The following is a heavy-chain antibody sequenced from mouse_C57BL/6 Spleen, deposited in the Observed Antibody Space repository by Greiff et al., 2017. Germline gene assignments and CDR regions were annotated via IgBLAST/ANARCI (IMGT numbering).Heavy chain of an antibody. D-gene: IGHD2-4*01. Sequence: QVHVKQSGAELAKPGASVKLSCKASGYTFTSYWMHWVKQRPGQGLEWIGYINPSSGYTKYNQKFKDKATLTADKSSSTAYMQLSSLTYEDSAVYYCARGDYDYPWFAYWGQGTLVTVSA. J-gene: IGHJ3*01. CDR2: INPSSGYT. CDR3: ARGDYDYPWFAY. CDR1: GYTFTSYW. V-gene: IGHV1-7*01.